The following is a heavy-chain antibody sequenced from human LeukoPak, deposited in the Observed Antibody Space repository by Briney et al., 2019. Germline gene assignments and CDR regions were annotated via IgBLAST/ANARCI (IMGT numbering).Heavy chain of an antibody. CDR2: ISSTNTYI. V-gene: IGHV3-21*01. CDR3: GRGFAVVPAGLMDV. D-gene: IGHD2-2*01. CDR1: GFNFNTYS. J-gene: IGHJ6*03. Sequence: GGSLRLSCAASGFNFNTYSMHWVRQAPGKGLEWVSSISSTNTYIYYADSVKGRFTISRDNAKNSLYLQMNSLRAEDTAVYYCGRGFAVVPAGLMDVWGKGTTVTVSS.